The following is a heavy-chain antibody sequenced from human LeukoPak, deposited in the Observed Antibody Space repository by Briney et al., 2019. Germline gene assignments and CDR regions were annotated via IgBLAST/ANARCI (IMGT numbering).Heavy chain of an antibody. J-gene: IGHJ6*04. CDR2: IIPIFCTA. CDR3: ARARCSEGSCRDRGELYYGMDV. V-gene: IGHV1-69*13. CDR1: GGTFSSYA. D-gene: IGHD2-15*01. Sequence: ASVKVSCKASGGTFSSYAFSWVRQAPAQGLEWMGGIIPIFCTANYAQKFEGRVTITADESTSTAYMELSSLRSEDTAVYYCARARCSEGSCRDRGELYYGMDVWGKGTTVTVSS.